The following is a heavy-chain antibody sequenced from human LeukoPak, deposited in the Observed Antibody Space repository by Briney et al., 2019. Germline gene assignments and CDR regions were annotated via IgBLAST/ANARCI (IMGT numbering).Heavy chain of an antibody. D-gene: IGHD6-19*01. J-gene: IGHJ4*02. CDR3: ANSSGWDYYFDY. V-gene: IGHV3-23*01. Sequence: GGSLRLSCAASGFTFSNYAMSWVRQAPGKGLEWVSTITGSGGNTYHAYSVRGRFTISRDNSKNTLYLQMNSLRAEDTAVYYCANSSGWDYYFDYWGQGTLVTVSS. CDR1: GFTFSNYA. CDR2: ITGSGGNT.